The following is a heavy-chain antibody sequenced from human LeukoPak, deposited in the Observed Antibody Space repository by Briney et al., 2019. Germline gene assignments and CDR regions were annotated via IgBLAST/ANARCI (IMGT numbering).Heavy chain of an antibody. CDR1: GFTFSSYA. J-gene: IGHJ4*02. CDR2: ISGSGGST. D-gene: IGHD3-9*01. CDR3: AKVPRGDDILTGYYFDY. Sequence: GGPLRLSCAASGFTFSSYAMSWVRQAPGKGLEWVSAISGSGGSTYYADSVKGRFTISRDNSKNTLYLQMNSLRAEDTAVYYCAKVPRGDDILTGYYFDYWGQGTLVTVSS. V-gene: IGHV3-23*01.